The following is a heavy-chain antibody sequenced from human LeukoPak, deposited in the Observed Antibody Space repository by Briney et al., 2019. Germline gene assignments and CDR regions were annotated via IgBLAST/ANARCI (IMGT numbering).Heavy chain of an antibody. Sequence: GSLRLSCTTPKFNFHNYGLTWVRQAPGKELEWVSSISGSGGSTQYAASVQGRFTISRDNSKNTLYLQMNSLRAEDTAVYYCARGSGGNNYGMDVWGQGTTVTVSS. CDR1: KFNFHNYG. CDR3: ARGSGGNNYGMDV. D-gene: IGHD2-15*01. J-gene: IGHJ6*02. V-gene: IGHV3-23*01. CDR2: ISGSGGST.